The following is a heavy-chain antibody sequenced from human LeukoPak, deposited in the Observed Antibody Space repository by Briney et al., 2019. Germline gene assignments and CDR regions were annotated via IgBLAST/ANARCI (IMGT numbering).Heavy chain of an antibody. V-gene: IGHV3-48*01. Sequence: PWGSLRLSCAASGFTFSSYSMNWVRQAPGKGLEWVSYISSSSSTIYYADSVKGRFTISRDNAKNSLYLQMNSLRAEDTAVYYCARDLEYLGWDYWGQGTLVTVSS. CDR1: GFTFSSYS. D-gene: IGHD2/OR15-2a*01. CDR2: ISSSSSTI. CDR3: ARDLEYLGWDY. J-gene: IGHJ4*02.